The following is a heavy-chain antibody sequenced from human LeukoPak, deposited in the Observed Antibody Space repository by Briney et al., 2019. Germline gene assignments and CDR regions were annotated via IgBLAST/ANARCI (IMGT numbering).Heavy chain of an antibody. CDR2: IDSDGSST. Sequence: GGSLRLSCAASGFTFSSNWMHWVRQAPGKGLVWVSRIDSDGSSTIYADSVKGRFTISRDNAKNTLYLQMNSLRAEDTAVYYCARANYYDSSGYPVYFDYWGQGTLVTVSS. CDR3: ARANYYDSSGYPVYFDY. CDR1: GFTFSSNW. D-gene: IGHD3-22*01. V-gene: IGHV3-74*01. J-gene: IGHJ4*02.